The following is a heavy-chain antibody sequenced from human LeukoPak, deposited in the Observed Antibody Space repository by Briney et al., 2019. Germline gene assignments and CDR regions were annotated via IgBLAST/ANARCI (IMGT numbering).Heavy chain of an antibody. CDR3: ARGPPSYYDFWSGYYNRAPDAFDI. CDR2: ISAYNGNT. V-gene: IGHV1-18*01. J-gene: IGHJ3*02. CDR1: GYTFTSYG. Sequence: ASVKVSCKASGYTFTSYGISWVRQAPGQGLEWVGWISAYNGNTNYAQKLQGRVTMTTDTSTSTAYMELRSLRSDDTAVYYCARGPPSYYDFWSGYYNRAPDAFDIWGQGTMVTVSS. D-gene: IGHD3-3*01.